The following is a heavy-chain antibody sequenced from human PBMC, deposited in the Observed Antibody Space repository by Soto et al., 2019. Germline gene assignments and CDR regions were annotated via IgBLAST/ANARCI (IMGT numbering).Heavy chain of an antibody. D-gene: IGHD6-19*01. CDR2: INPSGGST. V-gene: IGHV1-46*01. CDR1: GYTFTSYY. Sequence: ASVKVSCKASGYTFTSYYMHWVRQAPGQGLEWMGIINPSGGSTSYAQKFQGRVTMTRDTSTSTVYMELSSLRSEDTALYYCASPQGVAGHYYYYYGMDVWGQGTTVTVSS. CDR3: ASPQGVAGHYYYYYGMDV. J-gene: IGHJ6*02.